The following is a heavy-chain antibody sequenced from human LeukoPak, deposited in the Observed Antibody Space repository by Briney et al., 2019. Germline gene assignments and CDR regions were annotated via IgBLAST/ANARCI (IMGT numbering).Heavy chain of an antibody. CDR1: GGSITSGTYY. V-gene: IGHV4-31*03. CDR2: IDYSGST. D-gene: IGHD6-13*01. Sequence: SETLSLTCTVSGGSITSGTYYWSWIRQHPGKGLEWIGYIDYSGSTNYNPSLKSRVTISVDTSKNQFSLKLSSVTAGDTAVYHCARDSGSSRWYYGMDVWGQGTTVTVSS. CDR3: ARDSGSSRWYYGMDV. J-gene: IGHJ6*02.